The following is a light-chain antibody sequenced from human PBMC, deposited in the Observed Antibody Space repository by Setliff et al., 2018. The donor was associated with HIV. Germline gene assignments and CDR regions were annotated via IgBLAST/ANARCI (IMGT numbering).Light chain of an antibody. CDR3: CSYAGSYTFYV. V-gene: IGLV2-11*01. Sequence: QSALAQPRSVSGSPGQSVTISCTGTSSDVGGYNYFSCYQQHPGKAPKLMIYDVSERPSGVPDRFSGSKSANTASLTISGPQAEDEADYYCCSYAGSYTFYVFGTGTKVTV. CDR2: DVS. J-gene: IGLJ1*01. CDR1: SSDVGGYNY.